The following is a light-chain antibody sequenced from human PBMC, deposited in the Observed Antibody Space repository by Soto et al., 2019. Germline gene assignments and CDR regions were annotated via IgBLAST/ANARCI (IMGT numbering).Light chain of an antibody. CDR1: SSNIGSNT. CDR3: AAWDDSLNGWV. J-gene: IGLJ3*02. V-gene: IGLV1-44*01. CDR2: SNN. Sequence: QPVLTQPPSASGTPGQRVTISCSGSSSNIGSNTVNWYQQLPGTAPKLLIYSNNQRTSGVPDRFSGSKSGTSASLAISGLQSEDEADSYCAAWDDSLNGWVFGGGTKLTVL.